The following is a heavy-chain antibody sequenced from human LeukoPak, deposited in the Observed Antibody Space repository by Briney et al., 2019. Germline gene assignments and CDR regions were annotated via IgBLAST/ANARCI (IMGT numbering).Heavy chain of an antibody. CDR1: GYTFNNYA. V-gene: IGHV7-4-1*02. D-gene: IGHD5-24*01. J-gene: IGHJ3*02. CDR3: ARDRVEAVDI. CDR2: INTNTGNP. Sequence: ASVKVSCKASGYTFNNYAMNWVRQAPGQGLEWMGWINTNTGNPTYVQGFTGRFVFSLDTSVTTAYLQISSLKAEDTAVYYCARDRVEAVDIWGQGTLVTVSS.